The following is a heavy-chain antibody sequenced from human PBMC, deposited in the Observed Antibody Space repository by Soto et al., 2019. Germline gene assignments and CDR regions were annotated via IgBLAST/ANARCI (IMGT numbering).Heavy chain of an antibody. V-gene: IGHV3-48*03. CDR3: ARDPAIYSGKFDYGLDV. D-gene: IGHD4-4*01. CDR1: GFTFSNYE. Sequence: EVQLVESGGGLVQAGGSLRLFCAASGFTFSNYEMNWVRQAPGKGLEWVSYIGTRGRTIYYADSVKGRFTISRDNAKNSLYLQMNSLIAEDTAVYYCARDPAIYSGKFDYGLDVWGQGTTVTVSS. CDR2: IGTRGRTI. J-gene: IGHJ6*02.